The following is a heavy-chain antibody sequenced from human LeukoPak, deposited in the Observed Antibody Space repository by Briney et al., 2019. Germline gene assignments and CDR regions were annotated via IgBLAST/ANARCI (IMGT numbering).Heavy chain of an antibody. Sequence: PSETLSLTCTVSGGSISNYYWSWIRQPAGKGLEWIGRVYSSGSTNYNPSLKSRVTMSVDTSKNQFSLKLSSVTAADTAVYYCATHYCGGACYSRWYFDLWGRGTLATVSS. CDR2: VYSSGST. D-gene: IGHD2-21*02. CDR3: ATHYCGGACYSRWYFDL. CDR1: GGSISNYY. J-gene: IGHJ2*01. V-gene: IGHV4-4*07.